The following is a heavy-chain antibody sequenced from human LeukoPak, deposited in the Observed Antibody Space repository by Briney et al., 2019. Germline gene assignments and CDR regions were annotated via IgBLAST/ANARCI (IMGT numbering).Heavy chain of an antibody. CDR1: GXTFSDYY. D-gene: IGHD3-22*01. CDR2: ISSSSSYT. CDR3: ARVRYYDSSGYYNY. V-gene: IGHV3-11*05. J-gene: IGHJ4*02. Sequence: GGSLRLSCAASGXTFSDYYMSWIRQAPGKGLEWVSYISSSSSYTNYADSVKGRFTISRDNAKNSLYLQMNSLRAEDTAVYYCARVRYYDSSGYYNYWGQGTLVTVSS.